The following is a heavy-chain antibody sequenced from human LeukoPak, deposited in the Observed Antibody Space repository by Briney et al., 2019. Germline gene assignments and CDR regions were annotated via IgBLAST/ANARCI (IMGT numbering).Heavy chain of an antibody. CDR1: GFTFSSYA. CDR2: ISYDGSNK. CDR3: ARDRRFDYAFDP. V-gene: IGHV3-30*04. J-gene: IGHJ5*02. Sequence: GGSLRFSCAASGFTFSSYAMHWVRQAPGKGVEWVAVISYDGSNKYYADSVKGRFTISRDNSKNTLYLQMNSLRPEDTAVYYCARDRRFDYAFDPWGQGTLVTVFS. D-gene: IGHD4/OR15-4a*01.